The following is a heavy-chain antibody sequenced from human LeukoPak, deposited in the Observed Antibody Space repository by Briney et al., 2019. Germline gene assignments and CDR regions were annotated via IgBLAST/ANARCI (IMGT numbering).Heavy chain of an antibody. V-gene: IGHV1-69*05. CDR2: IIPIFGTA. CDR3: ARAQQLVNYMDV. CDR1: GYTFTGYY. J-gene: IGHJ6*03. D-gene: IGHD6-6*01. Sequence: GASVKVSCKASGYTFTGYYMHWVRQAPGQGLEWMGGIIPIFGTANYAQKFQGRVTITTDESTSTAYMELSSLRSEDTAVYYCARAQQLVNYMDVWGKGTTVTVSS.